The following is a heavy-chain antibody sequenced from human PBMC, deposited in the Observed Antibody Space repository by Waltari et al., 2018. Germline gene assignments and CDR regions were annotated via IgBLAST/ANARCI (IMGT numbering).Heavy chain of an antibody. D-gene: IGHD2-21*02. V-gene: IGHV4-59*02. Sequence: QVQLQESGPGLLNPSETLSLTCSVSGGSVSGDYWSWIRQPPGKGLEFIAYMSHSGALSKNPSLKSRVTISLDTSKNQCSLNLDSVTAADTAVYYCARQIGGRLLWDYWGQGTLVVVSS. CDR1: GGSVSGDY. J-gene: IGHJ4*02. CDR2: MSHSGAL. CDR3: ARQIGGRLLWDY.